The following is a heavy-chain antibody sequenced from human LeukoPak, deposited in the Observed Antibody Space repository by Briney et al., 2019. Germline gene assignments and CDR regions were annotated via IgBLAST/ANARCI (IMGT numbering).Heavy chain of an antibody. CDR1: GFTLSSYS. D-gene: IGHD3-16*01. CDR3: ARDGQRGDY. Sequence: GGSLRLSCAVSGFTLSSYSMNWVRQAPGKGLEWVSYISSTSSTIYYADSVKGRFTISRDNAKNSLYLQVNSLRAEDTAVYYCARDGQRGDYWGQGTLVTVSS. CDR2: ISSTSSTI. J-gene: IGHJ4*02. V-gene: IGHV3-48*01.